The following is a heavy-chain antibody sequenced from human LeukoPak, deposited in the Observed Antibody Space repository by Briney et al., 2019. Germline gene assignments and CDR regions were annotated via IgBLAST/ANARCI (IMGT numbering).Heavy chain of an antibody. V-gene: IGHV3-53*01. D-gene: IGHD3-16*01. CDR3: ASAMWGSQCTCPDY. J-gene: IGHJ4*02. CDR2: IYTGGST. CDR1: VISVSSNY. Sequence: GGSLRLSCAVSVISVSSNYMSWVRQAPGKGLEWVSVIYTGGSTDYADSVKGRFTISRDDSKNTLYLQLNSLKTEDTAVYFCASAMWGSQCTCPDYWGQGTLVTVSS.